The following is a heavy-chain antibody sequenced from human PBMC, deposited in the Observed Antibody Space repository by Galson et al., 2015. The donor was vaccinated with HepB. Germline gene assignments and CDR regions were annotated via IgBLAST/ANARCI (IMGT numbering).Heavy chain of an antibody. D-gene: IGHD3-16*01. Sequence: SLRLSCAASGFIFNDYGMTWVRQAPGTGLQWVSGIFYNGGGTHYVDSVKGRFTISRDNAKKSLYLQMNNLRVDDTALYFCARKNYGDSYDMWGQGTMVTVS. V-gene: IGHV3-20*04. CDR1: GFIFNDYG. J-gene: IGHJ3*02. CDR2: IFYNGGGT. CDR3: ARKNYGDSYDM.